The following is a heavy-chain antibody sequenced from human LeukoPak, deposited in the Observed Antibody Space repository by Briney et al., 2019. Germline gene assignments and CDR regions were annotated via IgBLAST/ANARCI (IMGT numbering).Heavy chain of an antibody. Sequence: PGGSLRLSCAASGFTFRTYAMNRVRQAPGRGLEWVSGINWNGGSTGYADSVKGRFTISRDNAKNSLYLQMNSLRAEDTALYHCARGALYGWGSYYNPLDYWGQGTLVTVSS. D-gene: IGHD3-10*01. J-gene: IGHJ4*02. CDR1: GFTFRTYA. CDR3: ARGALYGWGSYYNPLDY. V-gene: IGHV3-20*01. CDR2: INWNGGST.